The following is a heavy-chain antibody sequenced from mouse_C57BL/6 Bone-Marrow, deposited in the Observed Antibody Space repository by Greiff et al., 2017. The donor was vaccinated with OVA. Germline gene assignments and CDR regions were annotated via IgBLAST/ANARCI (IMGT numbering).Heavy chain of an antibody. CDR3: ARGRTTVVAPDFDV. CDR2: ISYSGST. J-gene: IGHJ1*03. Sequence: VKLMESGPGMVKPSQSLSLTCTVTGYSITSGYDWHWIRHFPGNKLEWMGYISYSGSTNYNPSLKSRISITHDTSKNHFFLKLNSVTTEDTATYYCARGRTTVVAPDFDVWGTGTTVTVSS. D-gene: IGHD1-1*01. CDR1: GYSITSGYD. V-gene: IGHV3-1*01.